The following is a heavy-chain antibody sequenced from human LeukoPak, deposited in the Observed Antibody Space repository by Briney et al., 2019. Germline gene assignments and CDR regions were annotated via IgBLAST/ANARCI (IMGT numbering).Heavy chain of an antibody. CDR1: GFTVSSNY. CDR2: IYSGGST. V-gene: IGHV3-53*01. D-gene: IGHD6-19*01. Sequence: GGSLRLSCAASGFTVSSNYMSWVRQAPGKGLEWVSVIYSGGSTYYADSVKGRFTISRDNSKNTLCLQMNSLRAEDTAVYYCAREAVAGCVDYWGQGTLVTVSS. J-gene: IGHJ4*02. CDR3: AREAVAGCVDY.